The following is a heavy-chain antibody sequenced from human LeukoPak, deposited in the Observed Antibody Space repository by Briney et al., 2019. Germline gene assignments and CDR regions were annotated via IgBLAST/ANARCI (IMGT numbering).Heavy chain of an antibody. J-gene: IGHJ4*02. V-gene: IGHV3-21*01. CDR1: EFTFSSYS. CDR3: ARRHYDFWSGYHYGFDY. Sequence: PGGSLRLSCAASEFTFSSYSMNWVRQAPGKGLEWVSSISSSSSYIYYADSVKGRFTISRDNAKNSLYLQMNSLRAEDTAVYYCARRHYDFWSGYHYGFDYWGQGTLVTVSS. D-gene: IGHD3-3*01. CDR2: ISSSSSYI.